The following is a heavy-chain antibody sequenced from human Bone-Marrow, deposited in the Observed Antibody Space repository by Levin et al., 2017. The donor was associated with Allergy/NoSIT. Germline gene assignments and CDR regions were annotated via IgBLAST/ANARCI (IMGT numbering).Heavy chain of an antibody. CDR1: GGAITSSSHY. CDR3: ARHVRWGDIEPLSDP. CDR2: IYDSGRT. J-gene: IGHJ5*02. Sequence: SQTLSLTCSVSGGAITSSSHYWGWIRQPPGGGLEWIGSIYDSGRTYYNPSLRSRVTIYVDTSKNQFSLKLTSVTAADTAVYYCARHVRWGDIEPLSDPWGQGTLVTVSS. V-gene: IGHV4-39*01. D-gene: IGHD3-10*01.